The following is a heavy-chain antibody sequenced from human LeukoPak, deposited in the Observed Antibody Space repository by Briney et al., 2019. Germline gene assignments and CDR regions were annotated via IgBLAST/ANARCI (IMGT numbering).Heavy chain of an antibody. D-gene: IGHD3-3*01. V-gene: IGHV3-21*01. Sequence: GGSLRLSCAASGITFCTYSMNWVRQAPGKGLEWVSSISSSSGYIYYADSLKGRFTISRDNAKNSLYLQMNSLRAEDTAVYYCARDTDGFESGYGYYYYHGMDVWGQGTTVTVSS. CDR2: ISSSSGYI. CDR3: ARDTDGFESGYGYYYYHGMDV. CDR1: GITFCTYS. J-gene: IGHJ6*02.